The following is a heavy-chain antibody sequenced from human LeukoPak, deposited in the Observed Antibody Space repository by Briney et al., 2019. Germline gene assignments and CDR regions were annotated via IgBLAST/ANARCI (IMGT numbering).Heavy chain of an antibody. V-gene: IGHV4-59*08. CDR2: IYYSGST. Sequence: MPSETLSFTCTVSGGSISSYYWSWIRQPPGKGLEWIGYIYYSGSTNYNPSLKSRVTISVDTSKNQFSLKLSSVTAADTAVYYCATHSSGYYIDYWGQGTLVTVSS. CDR1: GGSISSYY. D-gene: IGHD3-22*01. CDR3: ATHSSGYYIDY. J-gene: IGHJ4*02.